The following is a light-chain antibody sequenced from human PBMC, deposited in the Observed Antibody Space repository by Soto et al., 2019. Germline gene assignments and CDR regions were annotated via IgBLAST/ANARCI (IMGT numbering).Light chain of an antibody. CDR2: AAS. J-gene: IGKJ2*01. Sequence: DIQMTQSPSSLSASVGDRVTITCRASQSISTYLNWYQQKPGKAPKLLIYAASTLQSGVPSQFSGGGSGTDFTLTIGSLQPEDFASYYCQQSYSAPHTFGQGTKLEIK. CDR3: QQSYSAPHT. V-gene: IGKV1-39*01. CDR1: QSISTY.